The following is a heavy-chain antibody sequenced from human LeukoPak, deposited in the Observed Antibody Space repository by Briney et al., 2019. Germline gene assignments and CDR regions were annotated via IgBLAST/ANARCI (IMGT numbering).Heavy chain of an antibody. Sequence: GGSLRLSCAASGFTFSSYGMHWVRQAPGKGLEWVSGITSDGSTSDYADSVMGRFTMSRDNAKNTVYLHMNSLGAEDTAVYYCTRGLYGSPGDNWGQGTLVTVSS. J-gene: IGHJ4*02. D-gene: IGHD1-26*01. CDR3: TRGLYGSPGDN. CDR2: ITSDGSTS. V-gene: IGHV3-74*01. CDR1: GFTFSSYG.